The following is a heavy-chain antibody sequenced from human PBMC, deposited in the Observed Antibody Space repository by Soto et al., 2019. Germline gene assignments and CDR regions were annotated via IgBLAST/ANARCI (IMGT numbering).Heavy chain of an antibody. CDR2: LGGSGATT. CDR1: GFTFDSYA. Sequence: EVQLLQSEGGLVQPGGSLRLSCAASGFTFDSYAMSWVRQAPGKGPEWVSALGGSGATTHYADSVKGRFTISRDNSKNTVYLQINSLRVEDTAVYYCPKHSKGASAPYFFDDWGQGTLVIVSS. CDR3: PKHSKGASAPYFFDD. J-gene: IGHJ4*02. D-gene: IGHD6-13*01. V-gene: IGHV3-23*01.